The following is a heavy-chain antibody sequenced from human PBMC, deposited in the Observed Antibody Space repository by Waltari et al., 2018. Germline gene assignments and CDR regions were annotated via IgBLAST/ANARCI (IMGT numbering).Heavy chain of an antibody. Sequence: QLQLQESGPGLVKPSETLSLTCSVSGVSITSNRHYWGWIRQPPGQGLEWIGTMSYRWAPYSSPSLQSRVTISRDTSKNQLSLKLGSVTAADTAVYYCATYIGASVGTAAFDVWGQGTMVTVSS. J-gene: IGHJ3*01. CDR2: MSYRWAP. CDR1: GVSITSNRHY. V-gene: IGHV4-39*01. CDR3: ATYIGASVGTAAFDV. D-gene: IGHD5-12*01.